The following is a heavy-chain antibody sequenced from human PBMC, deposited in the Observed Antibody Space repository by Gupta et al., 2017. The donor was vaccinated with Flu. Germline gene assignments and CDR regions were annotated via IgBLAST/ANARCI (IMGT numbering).Heavy chain of an antibody. CDR2: ISGSGTNT. J-gene: IGHJ4*02. Sequence: SIYAMTWVRQAPGKGPEWVSGISGSGTNTYYADSVKGRFIISRDDSQNTVLLQMNSLRVEDTAVDYCAKTCKQWPECYADVWGRGTRVTVSS. CDR3: AKTCKQWPECYADV. V-gene: IGHV3-23*01. D-gene: IGHD6-19*01. CDR1: SIYA.